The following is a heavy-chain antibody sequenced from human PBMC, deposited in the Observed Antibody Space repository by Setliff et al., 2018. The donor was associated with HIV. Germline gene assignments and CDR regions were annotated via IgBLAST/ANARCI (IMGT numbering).Heavy chain of an antibody. D-gene: IGHD6-13*01. J-gene: IGHJ5*02. CDR2: ICHSGSA. CDR1: GGSISSSNW. V-gene: IGHV4-4*02. CDR3: ARILVAAAGTGFDP. Sequence: SETLSLTCAVSGGSISSSNWWSWVRQPPGKGLEWIGEICHSGSANYNPSPKSRVIISIDKSKNKFSLKVSSVTAADTAVYYCARILVAAAGTGFDPWGQEILVTVSS.